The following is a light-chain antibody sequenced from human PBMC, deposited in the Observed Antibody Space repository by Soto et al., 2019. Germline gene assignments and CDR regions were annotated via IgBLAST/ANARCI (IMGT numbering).Light chain of an antibody. CDR1: SSNIGAGYD. CDR3: QSYDSSLSGSV. CDR2: GNS. J-gene: IGLJ3*02. Sequence: QSVLTQPPSVSGARGQRVTISCTGSSSNIGAGYDVHWYQQLPGTAPKLLIYGNSNRPSGVPDRFSGSKSGTSASLAITGLQAEDEADYYCQSYDSSLSGSVFGGGTKLT. V-gene: IGLV1-40*01.